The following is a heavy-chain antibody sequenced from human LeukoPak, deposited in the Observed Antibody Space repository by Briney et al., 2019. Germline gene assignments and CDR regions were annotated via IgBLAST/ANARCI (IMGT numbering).Heavy chain of an antibody. CDR3: ARGGYSSSWYQGAVTSTGPYYYYYMDV. Sequence: ASVKVSCKASGYTFTSYGISWVRQAPGQGLEWMGWISAYNGNTNYAQKLQGRVTMTTDTSTSTAYMELSSLRSEDTAVYYCARGGYSSSWYQGAVTSTGPYYYYYMDVWGKGTTVTVSS. V-gene: IGHV1-18*01. J-gene: IGHJ6*03. D-gene: IGHD6-13*01. CDR1: GYTFTSYG. CDR2: ISAYNGNT.